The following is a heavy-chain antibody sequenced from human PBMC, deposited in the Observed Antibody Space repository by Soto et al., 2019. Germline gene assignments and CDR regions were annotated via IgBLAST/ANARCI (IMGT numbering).Heavy chain of an antibody. J-gene: IGHJ4*02. CDR1: GFSLSTSGVG. CDR2: IYWNDDK. Sequence: SGPTLVNPTQTLTLTCTFSGFSLSTSGVGVGWIRQPPGKALEWLALIYWNDDKRYSPSLKSRLTITKDTSKNQVVLTMTNMDPVDTATYYCAHIGPELLWFGEPRYYFDYWGQGTLVTVSS. CDR3: AHIGPELLWFGEPRYYFDY. V-gene: IGHV2-5*01. D-gene: IGHD3-10*01.